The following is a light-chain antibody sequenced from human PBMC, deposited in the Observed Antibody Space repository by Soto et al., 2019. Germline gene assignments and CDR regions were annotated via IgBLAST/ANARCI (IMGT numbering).Light chain of an antibody. CDR2: GAS. CDR1: QSVSSSY. J-gene: IGKJ5*01. V-gene: IGKV3-20*01. Sequence: EIVLTQSPGTLSLSPGERATLSCRASQSVSSSYLAWYQHKPGQALRLLIYGASSRATGIPDRFSASGSGTDFTFTISRVEPEDFAVYYCQQYGDSPHGTFGQGTRLEIK. CDR3: QQYGDSPHGT.